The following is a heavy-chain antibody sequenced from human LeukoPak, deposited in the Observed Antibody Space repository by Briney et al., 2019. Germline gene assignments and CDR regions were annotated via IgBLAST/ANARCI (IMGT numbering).Heavy chain of an antibody. CDR3: SRALTFRMDI. Sequence: GGSLRLSCAASGFTFSDYWMHWVRQAPGKGPVWVSVIGKDGTGIVYADSVKGRFTVSRDNTKNMVYLQMNSLRVEDTAVYYCSRALTFRMDIGGEGTTVTVSS. J-gene: IGHJ6*03. CDR1: GFTFSDYW. CDR2: IGKDGTGI. D-gene: IGHD1-14*01. V-gene: IGHV3-74*01.